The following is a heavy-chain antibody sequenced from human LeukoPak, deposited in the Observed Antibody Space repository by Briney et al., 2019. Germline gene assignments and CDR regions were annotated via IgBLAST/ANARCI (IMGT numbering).Heavy chain of an antibody. Sequence: SGALSLPCTVSGSSIISGYYWDWVRQPPGKGLEWIGTVYHSGTTFYNSSLKPRITISVDTSKNQFSLKLSSVTTADTAVYFCARDERFGVLNYWGQGTLVTVSS. J-gene: IGHJ4*02. CDR3: ARDERFGVLNY. CDR2: VYHSGTT. CDR1: GSSIISGYY. V-gene: IGHV4-38-2*02. D-gene: IGHD3-16*01.